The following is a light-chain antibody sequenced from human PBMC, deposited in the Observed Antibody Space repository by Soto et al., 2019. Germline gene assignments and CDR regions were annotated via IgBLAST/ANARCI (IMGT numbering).Light chain of an antibody. V-gene: IGLV2-14*01. J-gene: IGLJ2*01. CDR3: SSYTSSSTLSVV. CDR1: SSDVGGYNY. CDR2: EVS. Sequence: QSVLTQPASVSGSPGQSITISCTGTSSDVGGYNYVSWYQQHPGKAPKLMIYEVSNRPSGVSNRFSGSKSGNTASLTISGLQPEDEADYYCSSYTSSSTLSVVFGGGTKLTVL.